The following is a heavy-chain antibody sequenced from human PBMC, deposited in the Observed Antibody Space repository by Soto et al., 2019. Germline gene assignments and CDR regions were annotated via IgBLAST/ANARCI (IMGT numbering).Heavy chain of an antibody. J-gene: IGHJ4*02. Sequence: QVQLVQSGAEVKKPGASVKVSCKASGYTFTSYAMHWVRQAPGQRLEWMGWINAGNGNTKYSQTFQGRVTITRDTSASTAYMELSSLRSEDTAVYYCARGASPLIDYWGQGTLVTGSS. CDR1: GYTFTSYA. V-gene: IGHV1-3*01. CDR2: INAGNGNT. D-gene: IGHD1-26*01. CDR3: ARGASPLIDY.